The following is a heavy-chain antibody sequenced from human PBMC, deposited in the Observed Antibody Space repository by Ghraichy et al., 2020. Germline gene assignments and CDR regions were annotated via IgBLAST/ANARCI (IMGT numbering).Heavy chain of an antibody. Sequence: GGSLRLSCAASGFTFSSYWMSWVRQAPGKGLEWVANIKQNGSEKYYVDSVKGRFTISRDNAKNSLYLQMNSLRAEDTAVYYCARDRVSRYFDLWGRGTLVTVSS. CDR1: GFTFSSYW. J-gene: IGHJ2*01. CDR3: ARDRVSRYFDL. CDR2: IKQNGSEK. V-gene: IGHV3-7*03.